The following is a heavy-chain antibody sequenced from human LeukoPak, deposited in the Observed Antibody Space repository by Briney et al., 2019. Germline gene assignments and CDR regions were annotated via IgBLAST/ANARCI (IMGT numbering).Heavy chain of an antibody. Sequence: ASVKVSCKASGYTFTSYDINWVRQATGQGLEWMGWMNPNSGNTGYAQKFQGRVTMTRNTSISTAYMELSSLRSEDTAVYYCARAPHLYYGDYGGDWFDPWGQGPRSPSPQ. J-gene: IGHJ5*02. CDR1: GYTFTSYD. D-gene: IGHD4-17*01. CDR2: MNPNSGNT. CDR3: ARAPHLYYGDYGGDWFDP. V-gene: IGHV1-8*01.